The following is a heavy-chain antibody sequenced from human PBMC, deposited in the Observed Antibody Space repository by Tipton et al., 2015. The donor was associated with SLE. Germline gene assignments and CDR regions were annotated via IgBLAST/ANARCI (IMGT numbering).Heavy chain of an antibody. V-gene: IGHV4-4*07. CDR2: IYTSGST. CDR3: ARAGGSYDAFDI. Sequence: LRLSCAASGFTFSSYYWSWIRQPAGKGLEWIGRIYTSGSTNYNPSLKSRVTMSVDTSKNQFSLKLSSVTAADTAVYYCARAGGSYDAFDIWGQGTMVTVSS. CDR1: GFTFSSYY. D-gene: IGHD3-10*01. J-gene: IGHJ3*02.